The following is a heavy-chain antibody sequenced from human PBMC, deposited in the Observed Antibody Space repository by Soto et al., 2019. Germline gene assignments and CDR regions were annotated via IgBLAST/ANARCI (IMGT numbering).Heavy chain of an antibody. CDR1: GGTFSSYA. Sequence: SVKVSCKASGGTFSSYAISWVRQAPGQGLEWMGGIIPIFGTANYAQKFQGRVTITADESTSTAYMELSSLRSEDTAVYYCATLYGGNSGYFDYWGQGTLVTVSS. V-gene: IGHV1-69*13. CDR2: IIPIFGTA. J-gene: IGHJ4*02. D-gene: IGHD4-17*01. CDR3: ATLYGGNSGYFDY.